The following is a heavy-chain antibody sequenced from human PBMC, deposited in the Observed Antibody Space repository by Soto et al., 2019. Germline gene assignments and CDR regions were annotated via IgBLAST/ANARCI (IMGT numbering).Heavy chain of an antibody. CDR3: ALEPTGTAGFDY. CDR1: GHTFTGHH. J-gene: IGHJ4*02. D-gene: IGHD2-21*02. Sequence: QVPMLQSGAEVKKPGASVKVSCKASGHTFTGHHMHWVRQAPGQGLEWMGLIDLDIGDTKYAQKCQGRITSTSDTSITTAYMELRGLRSDDTAVYYCALEPTGTAGFDYWGQGTLVTVSS. V-gene: IGHV1-2*02. CDR2: IDLDIGDT.